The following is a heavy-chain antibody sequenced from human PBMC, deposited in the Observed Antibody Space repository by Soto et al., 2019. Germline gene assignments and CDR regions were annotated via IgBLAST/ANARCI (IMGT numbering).Heavy chain of an antibody. CDR1: LYSFTTYA. D-gene: IGHD1-1*01. CDR2: INGGNGNT. CDR3: ARGKGMEENYYYYGMDV. V-gene: IGHV1-3*01. Sequence: GASVKVSFKASLYSFTTYAMHWVRQAPVQSLEWIGWINGGNGNTKYSQKFQDRVTITRYTSASIAYMELSSLRSEDTAVYYCARGKGMEENYYYYGMDVWGQGTTVTVS. J-gene: IGHJ6*02.